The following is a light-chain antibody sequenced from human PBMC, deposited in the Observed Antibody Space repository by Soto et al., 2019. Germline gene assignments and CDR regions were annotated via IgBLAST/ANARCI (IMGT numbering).Light chain of an antibody. J-gene: IGLJ1*01. Sequence: QSALTQPASVSVSPGQSITISCTGTSSDVGGYNYVSWYQQHPGKAPKLMMSEVSNRPSGVSNRFSGSRSGNTASLTISGLQSEDEAEYYCNSYTATSTFVFGSGTKLTVL. CDR2: EVS. CDR3: NSYTATSTFV. CDR1: SSDVGGYNY. V-gene: IGLV2-14*01.